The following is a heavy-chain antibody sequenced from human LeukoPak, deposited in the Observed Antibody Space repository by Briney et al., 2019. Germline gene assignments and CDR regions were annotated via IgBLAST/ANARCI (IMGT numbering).Heavy chain of an antibody. D-gene: IGHD4-23*01. CDR2: IYYSGST. V-gene: IGHV4-39*07. Sequence: SETLSLTCTVSGGSISSSSYYWGWIRQPPGKGLEWIGSIYYSGSTYYNPSPESRVTISVDTSKNQFSLKLSSVTAADTAVYSCASGRWTLDYWGQGTLVTVSS. CDR1: GGSISSSSYY. J-gene: IGHJ4*02. CDR3: ASGRWTLDY.